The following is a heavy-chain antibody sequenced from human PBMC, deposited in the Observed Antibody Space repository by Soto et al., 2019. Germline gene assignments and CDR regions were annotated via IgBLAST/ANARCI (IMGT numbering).Heavy chain of an antibody. CDR3: ARVPTGRGDFDY. CDR1: GYTFTSYY. V-gene: IGHV1-46*01. CDR2: INPSDGST. D-gene: IGHD3-10*01. J-gene: IGHJ4*02. Sequence: QVQLVQSGAEVKKPGASVMVSCEASGYTFTSYYLHWVRQAPGQGLEWMGIINPSDGSTTYAQKFQGRVTMTRDTSTSTVYMEVSSLRSEDTAVYYCARVPTGRGDFDYWGQGTLVTVSS.